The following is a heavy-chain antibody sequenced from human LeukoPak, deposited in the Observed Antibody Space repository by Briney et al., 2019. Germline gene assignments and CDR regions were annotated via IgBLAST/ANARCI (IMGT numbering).Heavy chain of an antibody. CDR2: ISDSGNT. CDR3: ASAITYYYGSGSYE. CDR1: GFTLSSYA. V-gene: IGHV3-23*01. D-gene: IGHD3-10*01. Sequence: GGSLRLSCAASGFTLSSYAMSWVRQAPGKGLEWVSAISDSGNTYHADSVKGRFTISRDNAKNSLYLQMNSLRAEDTAVYYCASAITYYYGSGSYEWGQGTLVTISS. J-gene: IGHJ4*02.